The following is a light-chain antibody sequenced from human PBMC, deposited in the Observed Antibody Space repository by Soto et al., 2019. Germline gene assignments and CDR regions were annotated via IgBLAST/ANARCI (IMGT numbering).Light chain of an antibody. CDR2: DIS. J-gene: IGKJ3*01. Sequence: EIVLTQSPGTLSLSPGERATLSCTASQTISRTHLAWYQQKVGQAPRLLIYDISTRATGIPDRFSGSGSGTDFTLTISRLEPEDFAVYYCQQYGISPRTFGPGTKVDIK. CDR3: QQYGISPRT. CDR1: QTISRTH. V-gene: IGKV3-20*01.